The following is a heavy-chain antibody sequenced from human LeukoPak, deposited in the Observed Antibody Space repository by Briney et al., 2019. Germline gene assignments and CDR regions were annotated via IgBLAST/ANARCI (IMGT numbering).Heavy chain of an antibody. CDR3: ARELAADGRIDY. CDR1: GFTFSSYA. D-gene: IGHD6-13*01. CDR2: ISYDGSNK. Sequence: GGSLRLSCAASGFTFSSYAMHWVRQAPGKGLEWVAVISYDGSNKYYADSVKGRFTISRDNSKNTLYLQMNSLRAEDTAVYYCARELAADGRIDYWGQGTLVTVSS. J-gene: IGHJ4*02. V-gene: IGHV3-30-3*01.